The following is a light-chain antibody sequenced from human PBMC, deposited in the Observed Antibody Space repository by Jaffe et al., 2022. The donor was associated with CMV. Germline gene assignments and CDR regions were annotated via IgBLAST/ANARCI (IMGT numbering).Light chain of an antibody. J-gene: IGKJ3*01. CDR1: QSISSY. CDR2: AAS. CDR3: QQSYSTPLFA. Sequence: DIQMTQSPSSLSASVGDRVTITCRTSQSISSYLNWYQQRPGKAPKLLIYAASNLQSGVPSRFSGSGSGTDFTLTITSLQPEDFATYYCQQSYSTPLFAFGPGTKVDI. V-gene: IGKV1-39*01.